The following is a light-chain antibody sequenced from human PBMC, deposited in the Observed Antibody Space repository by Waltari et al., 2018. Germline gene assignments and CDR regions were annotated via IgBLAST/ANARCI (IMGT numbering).Light chain of an antibody. Sequence: DIQMTQSPSSLSASVGDRVTITCRASQSISSYLNWYQQKPGKAPKLLIYAASSLPSGVPSRFSVSGSATDFTLTINSLQPEDFASYYCPQSYSTPTFGQGTKVEIK. CDR2: AAS. V-gene: IGKV1-39*01. CDR3: PQSYSTPT. CDR1: QSISSY. J-gene: IGKJ1*01.